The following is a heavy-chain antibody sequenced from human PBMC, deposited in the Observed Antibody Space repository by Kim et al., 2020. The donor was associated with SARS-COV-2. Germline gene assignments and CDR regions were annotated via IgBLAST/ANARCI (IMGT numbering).Heavy chain of an antibody. Sequence: GGSQRLSCAASGFSVINSYMSWVRQAPGRGLEWVSVLYSDGITYYADSVKGRFTISRDNTKRTLDLQMNSLRGEDTAVYYCAQSKGTYLDFWGQGTLVTV. CDR3: AQSKGTYLDF. CDR2: LYSDGIT. CDR1: GFSVINSY. D-gene: IGHD3-10*01. J-gene: IGHJ4*02. V-gene: IGHV3-53*01.